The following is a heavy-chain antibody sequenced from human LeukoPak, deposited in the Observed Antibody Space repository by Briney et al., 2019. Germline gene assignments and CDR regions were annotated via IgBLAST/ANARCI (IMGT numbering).Heavy chain of an antibody. CDR3: ARGSPYDFWSGYYPHFDY. J-gene: IGHJ4*02. Sequence: GGSLRLSCAASGFTFSNAWMSWVRQAPGKGLEWVSVIYSGGSTYYADSVKGRFTISRDNSKNTLYLQMNSLRAEDTAVYYCARGSPYDFWSGYYPHFDYWGQGTLVTVSS. CDR1: GFTFSNAW. CDR2: IYSGGST. V-gene: IGHV3-53*01. D-gene: IGHD3-3*01.